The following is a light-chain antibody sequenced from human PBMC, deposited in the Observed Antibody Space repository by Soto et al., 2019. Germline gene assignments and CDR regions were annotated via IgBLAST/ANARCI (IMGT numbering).Light chain of an antibody. CDR3: QQYNNWPPWT. CDR1: QSVSSN. CDR2: GAS. Sequence: EIVMTQSPATLSVSPGERATLSCRASQSVSSNLAWYQQKPGQAPRLIIYGASTRAPGIAARFSGSGSGTDFTLTISSLQPEDFAVYYCQQYNNWPPWTFGLGTKVEVK. J-gene: IGKJ1*01. V-gene: IGKV3-15*01.